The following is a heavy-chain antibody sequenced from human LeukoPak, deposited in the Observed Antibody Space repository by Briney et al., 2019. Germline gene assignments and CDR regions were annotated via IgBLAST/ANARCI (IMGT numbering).Heavy chain of an antibody. CDR1: GFTFSSYG. Sequence: GGSLRLSCAASGFTFSSYGMHWVRQAPGKGLEWVAVIWYDGSNKYYADSVKGRFTISRDNSKSTLYLQMNSLRAEDTAVYYCARDHDYGDYVPYAFDIWGQGTMVTVSS. D-gene: IGHD4-17*01. CDR3: ARDHDYGDYVPYAFDI. CDR2: IWYDGSNK. J-gene: IGHJ3*02. V-gene: IGHV3-33*01.